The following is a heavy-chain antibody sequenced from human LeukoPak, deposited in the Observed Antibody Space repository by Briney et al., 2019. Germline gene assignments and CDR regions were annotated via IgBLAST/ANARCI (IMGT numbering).Heavy chain of an antibody. V-gene: IGHV4-39*07. J-gene: IGHJ4*02. CDR3: TRDLGNWLIDY. CDR1: GASIRSSGSF. Sequence: SETLSLTCAVSGASIRSSGSFWGWFRQPPGKGLELLGTISHSGTTYYNPSLKSRVTISTGTSKNNFSLKLTSVTAADTAIYYCTRDLGNWLIDYWGQGTLVTVSS. D-gene: IGHD4-23*01. CDR2: ISHSGTT.